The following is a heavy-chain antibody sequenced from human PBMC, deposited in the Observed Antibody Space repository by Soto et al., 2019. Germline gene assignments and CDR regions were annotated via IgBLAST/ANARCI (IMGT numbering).Heavy chain of an antibody. D-gene: IGHD3-16*01. CDR1: GFTFSSYG. CDR2: ISYDGSNK. V-gene: IGHV3-30*18. CDR3: AKDRTWGLCDY. J-gene: IGHJ4*02. Sequence: QVQLVESGGGVVQPGRSLRLSCAASGFTFSSYGMHWVRQAPGKGLEWVAVISYDGSNKYYADSVKGRFTISRVNSKNTLYLQMNSLRAEDTAVYYCAKDRTWGLCDYWGQGTLVTVSS.